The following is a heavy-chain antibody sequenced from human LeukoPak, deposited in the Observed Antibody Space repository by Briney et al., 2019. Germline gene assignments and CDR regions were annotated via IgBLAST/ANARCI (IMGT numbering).Heavy chain of an antibody. CDR3: ARNWGYFDF. CDR1: GFTFSTYW. D-gene: IGHD3-16*01. J-gene: IGHJ4*02. Sequence: GGSLRLSCAASGFTFSTYWMNWVRQAPGKGLEWVANIKEDGSEKYYVDSVKGRFTISRDNAKNSLYLQMNSLRAEDTAVYHCARNWGYFDFWGQGTLVTVSS. V-gene: IGHV3-7*05. CDR2: IKEDGSEK.